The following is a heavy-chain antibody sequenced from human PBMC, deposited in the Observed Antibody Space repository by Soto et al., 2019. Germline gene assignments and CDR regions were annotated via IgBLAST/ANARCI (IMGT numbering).Heavy chain of an antibody. V-gene: IGHV1-58*01. CDR2: IVVGSGNT. J-gene: IGHJ6*02. CDR3: AAPYYDILTGYLYYSYGMDV. Sequence: SVKVSCKASGFTFTSSAVQWVRQARGQRLEWIGWIVVGSGNTNYAQKFQERVTITRDMSTSTAYMELSSLRSEDTAVYYCAAPYYDILTGYLYYSYGMDVWGQGTTVTVSS. CDR1: GFTFTSSA. D-gene: IGHD3-9*01.